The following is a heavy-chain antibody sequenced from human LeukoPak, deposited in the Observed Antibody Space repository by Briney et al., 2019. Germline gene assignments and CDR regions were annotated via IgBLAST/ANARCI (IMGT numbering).Heavy chain of an antibody. CDR3: AKDQYSSSYYFDY. V-gene: IGHV3-30*02. J-gene: IGHJ4*02. CDR2: IRYDGSNK. Sequence: GGSLRLSCAASGFTFSCYGMHWVRQAPGKGLEWVAFIRYDGSNKYYTDSVKGRFTISRDNSKNTLYLQMNSLRAEDTAVYYCAKDQYSSSYYFDYWGQGTLVTVSS. CDR1: GFTFSCYG. D-gene: IGHD6-6*01.